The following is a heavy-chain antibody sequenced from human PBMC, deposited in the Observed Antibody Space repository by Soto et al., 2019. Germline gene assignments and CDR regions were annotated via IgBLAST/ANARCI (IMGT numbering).Heavy chain of an antibody. J-gene: IGHJ6*02. V-gene: IGHV5-51*01. CDR1: GYSFTSYW. D-gene: IGHD6-6*01. CDR3: ARTRSFTLGFYYDGMDV. Sequence: GESLKISCKGSGYSFTSYWIGWVRQMPGKGLEWMGIIYPGDPDTRYSPSFQGQVTISADKSLRTAYLQWTSLKASDTALYYCARTRSFTLGFYYDGMDVWGQGTTVTVSS. CDR2: IYPGDPDT.